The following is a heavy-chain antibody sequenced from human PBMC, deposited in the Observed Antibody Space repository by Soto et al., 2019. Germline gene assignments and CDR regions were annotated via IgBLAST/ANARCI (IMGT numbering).Heavy chain of an antibody. Sequence: QVQLQQWGAGLLKPSETLSLTCVVYGGSFSLYYWSWLRQPPGKGLEWIGEINESGSTNYNPSLKSXXTKSVDTTRNQFYLKRRTVTAAETAVYFCARSLNIWGQGTLVTDS. CDR2: INESGST. CDR3: ARSLNI. J-gene: IGHJ4*02. CDR1: GGSFSLYY. V-gene: IGHV4-34*01.